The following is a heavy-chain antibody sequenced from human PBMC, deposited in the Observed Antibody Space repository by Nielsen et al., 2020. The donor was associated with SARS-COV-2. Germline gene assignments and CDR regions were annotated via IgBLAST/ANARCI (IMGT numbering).Heavy chain of an antibody. CDR1: GFSFSDYS. V-gene: IGHV3-48*01. CDR3: AREGGNYNGYERVFDL. CDR2: IPITSTTI. D-gene: IGHD1-1*01. Sequence: GESLKISCSASGFSFSDYSMNWVRQAPGKGLEWISYIPITSTTIYYAPSVKGRFTISRDNANNFLYLQMNSLTAEDTGVYFCAREGGNYNGYERVFDLWGQGALVTVSS. J-gene: IGHJ4*02.